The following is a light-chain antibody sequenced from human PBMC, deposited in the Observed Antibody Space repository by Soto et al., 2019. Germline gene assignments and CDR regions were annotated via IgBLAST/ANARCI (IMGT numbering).Light chain of an antibody. CDR2: GAS. CDR1: QSVRSSY. V-gene: IGKV3-20*01. Sequence: EIVLTQSPGTLSLSPGERATLSCRASQSVRSSYLAWYQQKPGQAPRLLIYGASSRATGIPDRFSGSGSGTDFTLTINRLEPEDFAVYYCHPYGSSPYPCGQGPKLEL. CDR3: HPYGSSPYP. J-gene: IGKJ2*01.